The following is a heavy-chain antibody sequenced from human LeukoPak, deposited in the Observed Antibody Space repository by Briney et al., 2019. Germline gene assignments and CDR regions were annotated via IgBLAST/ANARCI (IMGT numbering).Heavy chain of an antibody. V-gene: IGHV4-59*08. Sequence: PSETLSLTCTVSGGSISSYYWSWIRQPPGQGLEWIGYIYYTGSTDYNPSLKSRVSISVDTSKNQFSLKLSSVTAADTAVYYCARGGGVRGVLDTFDVWGQGTMVTVSS. CDR3: ARGGGVRGVLDTFDV. D-gene: IGHD3-10*01. J-gene: IGHJ3*01. CDR2: IYYTGST. CDR1: GGSISSYY.